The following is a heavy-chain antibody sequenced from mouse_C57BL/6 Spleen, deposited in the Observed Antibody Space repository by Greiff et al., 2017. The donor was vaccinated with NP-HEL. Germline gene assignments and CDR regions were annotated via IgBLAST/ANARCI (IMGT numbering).Heavy chain of an antibody. CDR3: APWNYEDFDY. Sequence: EVQLQQSGPELVKPGASVKISCKASGYTFTDYYMNWVKQSHGKSLEWIGDINPNNGGTSYNQKFKGKATLTVDKSSSTAYMELRSLTSEDSAVYYCAPWNYEDFDYWGQGTTLTVSS. D-gene: IGHD1-1*01. V-gene: IGHV1-26*01. CDR1: GYTFTDYY. CDR2: INPNNGGT. J-gene: IGHJ2*01.